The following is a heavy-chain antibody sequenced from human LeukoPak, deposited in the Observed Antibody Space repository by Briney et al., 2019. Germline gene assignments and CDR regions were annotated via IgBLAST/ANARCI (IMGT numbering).Heavy chain of an antibody. CDR1: GGTFSSYA. CDR2: IIPIFGTA. CDR3: ARDLVRGVIGPYWYFDL. Sequence: ASVKVSCKASGGTFSSYAISWVRQAPGQGLEWMGGIIPIFGTANYAQKFQGRVTITADESTSTAYMELSSLRSEDTAVYYCARDLVRGVIGPYWYFDLWGRGTLVTVSS. D-gene: IGHD3-10*01. V-gene: IGHV1-69*13. J-gene: IGHJ2*01.